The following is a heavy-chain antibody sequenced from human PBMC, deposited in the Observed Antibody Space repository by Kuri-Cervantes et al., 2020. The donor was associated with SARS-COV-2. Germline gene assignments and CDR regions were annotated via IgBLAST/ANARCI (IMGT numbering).Heavy chain of an antibody. Sequence: GESLKISCAASGFTFSSYAMHWVRQAPGKGLEWVAVISYDGSNKYYADSVKGRFTISRDNAKNSLYLQMNSLRAEDTAVYYCARRLEYDFWSGPLDAFDIWGQGTMVTVSS. D-gene: IGHD3-3*01. CDR2: ISYDGSNK. CDR1: GFTFSSYA. V-gene: IGHV3-30-3*01. J-gene: IGHJ3*02. CDR3: ARRLEYDFWSGPLDAFDI.